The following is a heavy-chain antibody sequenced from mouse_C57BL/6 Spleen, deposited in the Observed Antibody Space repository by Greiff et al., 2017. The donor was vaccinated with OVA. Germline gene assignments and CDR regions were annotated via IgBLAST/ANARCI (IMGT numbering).Heavy chain of an antibody. J-gene: IGHJ2*01. CDR3: ARSNYYGSSRVDY. D-gene: IGHD1-1*01. V-gene: IGHV1-53*01. CDR2: INPSTGGT. Sequence: QVQLQQPGTELVKPGASVKLSCKASGYTFTSYWMHWVKQRPGKGLEWIGNINPSTGGTNYNEKFKSKATLPVDKSSSTAYMQLSSLTSEDSAVXYCARSNYYGSSRVDYWGQGTTLTVSS. CDR1: GYTFTSYW.